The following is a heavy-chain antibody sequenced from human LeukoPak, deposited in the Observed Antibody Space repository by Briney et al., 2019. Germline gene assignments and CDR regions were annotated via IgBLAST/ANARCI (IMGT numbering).Heavy chain of an antibody. J-gene: IGHJ4*02. Sequence: ASVKVSCKASGYTFTDYYLHWVRQAPGQGLEWMGWVNPNSGATKCAQNFQGRVTMTGDTSISTGYMELSGLTSDDTAVYYCARDIWNLRLIYYWGQGTLVTVSS. CDR3: ARDIWNLRLIYY. CDR2: VNPNSGAT. V-gene: IGHV1-2*02. CDR1: GYTFTDYY. D-gene: IGHD3-16*01.